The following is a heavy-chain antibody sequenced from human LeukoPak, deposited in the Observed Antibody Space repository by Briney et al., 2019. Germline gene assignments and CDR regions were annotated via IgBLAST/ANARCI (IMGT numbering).Heavy chain of an antibody. J-gene: IGHJ6*03. CDR3: ARDHDWDYMDV. D-gene: IGHD3-9*01. CDR1: GFTFSSYW. V-gene: IGHV3-7*01. Sequence: GGSLRLSCAAAGFTFSSYWMSWVRQAPGKGLEWVATIKQDGNEKYYVDSVKGRFTISRDNAKNSLYLQMNSLRAEDTAVYYCARDHDWDYMDVWGKGTTVTVSS. CDR2: IKQDGNEK.